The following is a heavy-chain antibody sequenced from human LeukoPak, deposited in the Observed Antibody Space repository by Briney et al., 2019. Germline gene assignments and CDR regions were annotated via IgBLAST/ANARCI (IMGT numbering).Heavy chain of an antibody. CDR3: ARTVTTSDY. D-gene: IGHD1-14*01. Sequence: NTSETLSLTCAVYGGSFSDYYWSWIRQPPGKGLEWIGEINHSGSTNYNPSLKSRVTISVDTSKNQFSLKLSSVTAADTAVYYCARTVTTSDYWGQGTLVTVSS. CDR2: INHSGST. J-gene: IGHJ4*02. CDR1: GGSFSDYY. V-gene: IGHV4-34*01.